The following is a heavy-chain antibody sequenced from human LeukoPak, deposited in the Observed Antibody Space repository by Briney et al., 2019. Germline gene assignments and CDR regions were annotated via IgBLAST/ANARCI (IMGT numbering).Heavy chain of an antibody. V-gene: IGHV4-59*01. CDR2: IYYSGST. CDR1: GGSISSYY. D-gene: IGHD3-22*01. Sequence: SETLSLTCTVSGGSISSYYWSWIRQPPGKGLEWIGYIYYSGSTNYNPSLKSRVTISVDTSKNQFSLKLSSVTAADTAVYYCARGDYYDSSGYCWGQGTLVTVSS. CDR3: ARGDYYDSSGYC. J-gene: IGHJ4*02.